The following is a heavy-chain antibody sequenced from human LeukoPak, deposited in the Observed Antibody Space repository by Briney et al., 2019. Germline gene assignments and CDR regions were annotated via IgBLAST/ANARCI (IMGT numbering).Heavy chain of an antibody. CDR3: ARGRTSRLTIIRGVMRKSVASDI. Sequence: SETLSLTCAVYGGSFTGYYWSWIRQPPGKGLEWIGEIHGSGSTNYNPSLKSRGTISLDTSKNQLSLQLTSVTAADTAVYYCARGRTSRLTIIRGVMRKSVASDIWGQGTIVAVSP. J-gene: IGHJ3*02. V-gene: IGHV4-34*01. CDR2: IHGSGST. CDR1: GGSFTGYY. D-gene: IGHD3-10*01.